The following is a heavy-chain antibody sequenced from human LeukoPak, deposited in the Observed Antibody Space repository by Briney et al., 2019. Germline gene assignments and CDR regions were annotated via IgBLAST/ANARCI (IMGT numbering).Heavy chain of an antibody. Sequence: RASVKVSCKASGYSFTGHYMHWVRQAPGQGLEWMGWINPKSGGTNYAQKFQGRVTMTRDTSISTAYMDMSSLRSDDTAVYYCARGSSSSLDGYWGQGTLVTVSS. CDR2: INPKSGGT. V-gene: IGHV1-2*02. D-gene: IGHD6-6*01. CDR3: ARGSSSSLDGY. CDR1: GYSFTGHY. J-gene: IGHJ4*02.